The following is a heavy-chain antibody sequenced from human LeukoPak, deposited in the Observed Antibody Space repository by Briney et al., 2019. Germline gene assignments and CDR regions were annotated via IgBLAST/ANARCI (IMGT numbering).Heavy chain of an antibody. CDR3: AKDHGDYAFDY. CDR1: GFTFSSYG. CDR2: TSGSGGKT. V-gene: IGHV3-23*01. D-gene: IGHD4-17*01. J-gene: IGHJ4*02. Sequence: GGSLRLSCAASGFTFSSYGMSWVRQAPGKGLEWVSATSGSGGKTYYADPVKGRFTISRDNSKNTLYLQMNSLRAEDTAVYYCAKDHGDYAFDYWGQGTLVTVSS.